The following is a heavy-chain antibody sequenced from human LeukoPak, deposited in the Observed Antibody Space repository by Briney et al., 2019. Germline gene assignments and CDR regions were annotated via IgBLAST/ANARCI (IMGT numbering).Heavy chain of an antibody. CDR3: TRDLKGGMSGYSYAPDY. Sequence: GGSLRLSCTASGFTFGDYAMSWFRQAPGKGLEWVGFIISKAYGGTTEYAASVKGRFTISRDDSKSIAYLQMNSLKTEDTAVYYCTRDLKGGMSGYSYAPDYWGQGTLVTVSS. CDR1: GFTFGDYA. V-gene: IGHV3-49*03. CDR2: IISKAYGGTT. J-gene: IGHJ4*02. D-gene: IGHD5-18*01.